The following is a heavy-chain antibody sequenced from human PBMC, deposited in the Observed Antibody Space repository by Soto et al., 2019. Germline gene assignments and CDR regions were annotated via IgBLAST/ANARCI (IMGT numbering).Heavy chain of an antibody. J-gene: IGHJ5*02. Sequence: GGSLRLSCSASGFAFSSYAMHWVRQAPGKGLEYVSAISSNGGSTYYADSVKGRFTISRDNSKNTLYLQMSSLRAEDTAVYYCVKDSEKQLELLLWFDPWGQGTLVTVSS. V-gene: IGHV3-64D*06. D-gene: IGHD1-7*01. CDR2: ISSNGGST. CDR1: GFAFSSYA. CDR3: VKDSEKQLELLLWFDP.